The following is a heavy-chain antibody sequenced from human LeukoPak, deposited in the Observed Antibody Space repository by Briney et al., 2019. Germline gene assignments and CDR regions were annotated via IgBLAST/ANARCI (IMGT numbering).Heavy chain of an antibody. CDR1: GYTFTSYY. CDR3: ARDLFKVLRLFFGFYY. V-gene: IGHV1-46*01. Sequence: ASVKVSYKASGYTFTSYYMHWVRQAPGQEVEWMGIINPSGGSTRYAQKFQGRVTMTRHTSTSTVYMELSSLRSEDTAVYYCARDLFKVLRLFFGFYYWGQGALVTVSS. J-gene: IGHJ4*02. D-gene: IGHD5-12*01. CDR2: INPSGGST.